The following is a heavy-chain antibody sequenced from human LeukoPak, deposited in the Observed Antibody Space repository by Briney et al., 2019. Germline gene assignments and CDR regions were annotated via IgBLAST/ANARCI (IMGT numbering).Heavy chain of an antibody. CDR3: ARGYSGSYRGGY. CDR1: GFTFSSYS. CDR2: ISSSRSYI. Sequence: GGSLRLSCAASGFTFSSYSMNWVRQAPGKGLEWVSSISSSRSYIYYADSVKGRFTISRDNAKNSLYLQMNSLRAEDTAVYYCARGYSGSYRGGYWGQGTLVTGSS. D-gene: IGHD1-26*01. V-gene: IGHV3-21*01. J-gene: IGHJ4*02.